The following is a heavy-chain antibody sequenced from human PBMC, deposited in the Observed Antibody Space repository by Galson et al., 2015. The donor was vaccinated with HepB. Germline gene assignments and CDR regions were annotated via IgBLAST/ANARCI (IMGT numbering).Heavy chain of an antibody. D-gene: IGHD4-17*01. J-gene: IGHJ4*02. V-gene: IGHV1-18*01. Sequence: SVKVSCKASGYTFTSYGISWVRQAPGQGLQWMGWISTYNGNTNYAQKFQGRVTMTTDTSTSTAYMDLRSLRSDDTAVYYCARSYGDYVGACGYWGQGTLVTVSS. CDR1: GYTFTSYG. CDR3: ARSYGDYVGACGY. CDR2: ISTYNGNT.